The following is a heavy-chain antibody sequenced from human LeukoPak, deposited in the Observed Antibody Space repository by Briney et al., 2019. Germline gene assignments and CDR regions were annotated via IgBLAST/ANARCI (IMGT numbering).Heavy chain of an antibody. J-gene: IGHJ5*02. CDR1: GFTFNRYN. D-gene: IGHD2-15*01. CDR3: ARGADGVSSNSRGWFDP. Sequence: GGSLRLSCAASGFTFNRYNMNWVRRAPGKGLEWVSSISTSSSYIYYADSVRGRFTISRDDAKNSLYLQMNSLRAEDTAVYSCARGADGVSSNSRGWFDPWGQGTLVTVSS. V-gene: IGHV3-21*01. CDR2: ISTSSSYI.